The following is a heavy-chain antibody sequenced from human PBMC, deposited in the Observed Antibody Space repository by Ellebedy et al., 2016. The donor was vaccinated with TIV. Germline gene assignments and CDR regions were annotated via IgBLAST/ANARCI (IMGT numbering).Heavy chain of an antibody. J-gene: IGHJ6*02. D-gene: IGHD3-22*01. CDR3: ARVYYDSSGYYVPPRMDV. Sequence: GESLKISCAASGFTFSDHYMDWVRQAPGKGLEWVGRTRNKANSYTTEYAASVKGRFTISRDDSKNSLYLQMNSLKTEDTAVYYCARVYYDSSGYYVPPRMDVWGQGTTVTVSS. CDR1: GFTFSDHY. CDR2: TRNKANSYTT. V-gene: IGHV3-72*01.